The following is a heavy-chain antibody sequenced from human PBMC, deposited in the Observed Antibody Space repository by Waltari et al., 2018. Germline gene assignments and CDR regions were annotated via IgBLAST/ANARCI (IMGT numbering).Heavy chain of an antibody. V-gene: IGHV6-1*01. CDR2: TYYMSKWYN. CDR1: GDSVSSNSAA. CDR3: ARSRAYGDYAGYYFDY. J-gene: IGHJ4*02. Sequence: QVQLQQSGPGLVKPSQTLSLTCAISGDSVSSNSAAWNWIRQSPSRGLEWLGMTYYMSKWYNDYAVSVKSRITINPDTSKNQFSLQLNSVTPEDTAVYYCARSRAYGDYAGYYFDYWGQGTLVTVSS. D-gene: IGHD4-17*01.